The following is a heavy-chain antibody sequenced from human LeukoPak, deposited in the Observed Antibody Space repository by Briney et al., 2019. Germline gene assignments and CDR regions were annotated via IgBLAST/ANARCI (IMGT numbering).Heavy chain of an antibody. D-gene: IGHD3-22*01. V-gene: IGHV4-59*01. J-gene: IGHJ3*02. CDR3: AGSTSAYYFSAFDI. Sequence: SETLSLTCTVSGGSISNYYWSWIRQPPGKGLEWIGYIYYSGSTNYNPSLKSRVTISVDTSKNHFPLKLSSVTAADTALYYCAGSTSAYYFSAFDIWGQGTVVTVSS. CDR2: IYYSGST. CDR1: GGSISNYY.